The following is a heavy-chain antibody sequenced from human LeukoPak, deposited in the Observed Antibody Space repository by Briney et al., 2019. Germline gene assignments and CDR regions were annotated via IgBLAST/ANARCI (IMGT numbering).Heavy chain of an antibody. J-gene: IGHJ4*02. Sequence: ASVKVSCKASGYTFTAYYIHWVRQAPGQGLEWMGRINPKSGGAAYAEKFQGRVTMSRETSMSTVYLEVNNVGSDDTAVYYCSRGGSTVDMSYFQYWGQGTLVTVSS. D-gene: IGHD2-8*02. CDR1: GYTFTAYY. CDR2: INPKSGGA. V-gene: IGHV1-2*06. CDR3: SRGGSTVDMSYFQY.